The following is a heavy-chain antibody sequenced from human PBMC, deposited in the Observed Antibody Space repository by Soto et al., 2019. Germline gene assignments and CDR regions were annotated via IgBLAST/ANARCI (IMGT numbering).Heavy chain of an antibody. CDR2: IWYDGSNK. V-gene: IGHV3-33*01. D-gene: IGHD4-17*01. J-gene: IGHJ4*02. CDR1: GFTFSSYG. CDR3: ARDPFDYGDYSKPDYFDY. Sequence: QVQLVESGGGVVQPGRSLRLSCAASGFTFSSYGMHWVRQAPGKGLEWVAVIWYDGSNKYYADSVKGRFTISRDNSKNTLYLQMNSLRAEDTAVYYCARDPFDYGDYSKPDYFDYWGQGTLVTVSS.